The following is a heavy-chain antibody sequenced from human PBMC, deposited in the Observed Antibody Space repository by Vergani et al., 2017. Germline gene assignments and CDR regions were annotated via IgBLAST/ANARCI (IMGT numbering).Heavy chain of an antibody. CDR2: INYVGRT. V-gene: IGHV4-39*01. CDR3: AGGGGGNWYFDL. D-gene: IGHD3-16*01. J-gene: IGHJ2*01. CDR1: GGSINPSSSF. Sequence: QLQLQESGPGLVKPSETLSLICTVSGGSINPSSSFWGWIRQSPGKALEWIGSINYVGRTYYVPSLQSRATVFVDTSKNQFSLNLTSVTAADTAVYYCAGGGGGNWYFDLWGRGTLVAVSS.